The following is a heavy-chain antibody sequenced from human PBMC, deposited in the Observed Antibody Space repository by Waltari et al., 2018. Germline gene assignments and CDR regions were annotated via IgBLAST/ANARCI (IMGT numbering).Heavy chain of an antibody. CDR3: ARDRGIFGVVVAGWFAP. D-gene: IGHD3-3*01. Sequence: EVQLVESGGGLVQPGESLRLSCAASGFTFRDYWLTWVRQAPGKGLEWVANIKQDGNEKYYVESVKGRFTISRDNAKNSLFLQMNSLRAEDTAVYYCARDRGIFGVVVAGWFAPWGQGTLVTVSS. V-gene: IGHV3-7*01. J-gene: IGHJ5*02. CDR1: GFTFRDYW. CDR2: IKQDGNEK.